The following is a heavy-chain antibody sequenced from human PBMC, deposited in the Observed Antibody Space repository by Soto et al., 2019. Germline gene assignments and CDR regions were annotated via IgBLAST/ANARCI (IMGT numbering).Heavy chain of an antibody. J-gene: IGHJ4*02. Sequence: ASETLSLTCTVSGGSIRDYFWTWIRQPPGKGLEWIGYIYYSGRTNYNPSLKSRVSISVDTSKNHFSLQLSSVTAADTAVYYCARVGGDDFGDSGGFDYWGQGTLVTVS. V-gene: IGHV4-59*01. CDR1: GGSIRDYF. CDR3: ARVGGDDFGDSGGFDY. CDR2: IYYSGRT. D-gene: IGHD4-17*01.